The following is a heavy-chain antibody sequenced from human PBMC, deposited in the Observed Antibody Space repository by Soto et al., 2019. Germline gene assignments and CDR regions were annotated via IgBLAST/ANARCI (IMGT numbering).Heavy chain of an antibody. CDR1: GGSISSGGYS. D-gene: IGHD6-13*01. Sequence: QLQLQESGSGLAKPSQTLSLTCAVSGGSISSGGYSWSWIRQPPGKGLEWIGYIYHSGSTYYNPSLKSRVTISVDRSKNQFSLKLSSVTAADTAVYYCARVSSSSWYWFDPWGQGTLVNVSS. J-gene: IGHJ5*02. V-gene: IGHV4-30-2*01. CDR2: IYHSGST. CDR3: ARVSSSSWYWFDP.